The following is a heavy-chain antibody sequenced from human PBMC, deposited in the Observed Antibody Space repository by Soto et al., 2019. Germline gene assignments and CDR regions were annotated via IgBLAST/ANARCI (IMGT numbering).Heavy chain of an antibody. J-gene: IGHJ6*02. CDR3: ARESIRFLEWLPSPRGMDV. Sequence: ASVKVSCKASGYTFTGYYMHWVRQAPGQGLEWMGWINPNSGGTNYAQKFQGWVTMTRDTSISTAYMELSRLRSDDTAVYYCARESIRFLEWLPSPRGMDVWGQGTTVTVS. CDR2: INPNSGGT. V-gene: IGHV1-2*04. D-gene: IGHD3-3*01. CDR1: GYTFTGYY.